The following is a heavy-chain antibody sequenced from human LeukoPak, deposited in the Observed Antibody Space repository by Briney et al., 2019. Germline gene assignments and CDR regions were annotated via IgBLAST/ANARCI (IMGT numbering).Heavy chain of an antibody. D-gene: IGHD1-26*01. J-gene: IGHJ4*02. V-gene: IGHV5-51*01. CDR3: ARHPGATTKGVDY. Sequence: IYPGDSDTRYSPSFQGQVTISADKPISTAYLQWSSLKASDTAMYYCARHPGATTKGVDYWGQGTLVTVSS. CDR2: IYPGDSDT.